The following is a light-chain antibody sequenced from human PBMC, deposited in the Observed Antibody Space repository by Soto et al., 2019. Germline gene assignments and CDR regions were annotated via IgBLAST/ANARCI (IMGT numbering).Light chain of an antibody. CDR3: QTLDRSRRGNYV. J-gene: IGLJ1*01. CDR2: SNI. Sequence: PVLTQPPSGSGAPGQRVTISCTGTSSNIGAGYDVHWYQHLPGTAPKLLIYSNINQPSGVPDRFSGFTSAPSPSLGLTGLQAEVEPEYDCQTLDRSRRGNYVFGTRTKFTVL. CDR1: SSNIGAGYD. V-gene: IGLV1-40*01.